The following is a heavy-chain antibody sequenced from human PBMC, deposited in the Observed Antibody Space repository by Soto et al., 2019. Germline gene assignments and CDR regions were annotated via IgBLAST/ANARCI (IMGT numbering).Heavy chain of an antibody. Sequence: QVQLQESGPGLVKPSETLSLTCTVSGGSISSYYWSWIRQPPGKGLEWIGYIYYSGSTNYNPSLKSRATISVDTSKNQFSLKLSSVTAADTAVYYCARHKRTGSYLFDYWGQGTLVTVSS. CDR3: ARHKRTGSYLFDY. D-gene: IGHD1-26*01. CDR2: IYYSGST. J-gene: IGHJ4*02. CDR1: GGSISSYY. V-gene: IGHV4-59*08.